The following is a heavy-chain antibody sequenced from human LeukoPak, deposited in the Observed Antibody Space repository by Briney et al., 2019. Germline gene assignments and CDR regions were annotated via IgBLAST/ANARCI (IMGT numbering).Heavy chain of an antibody. CDR3: VRGKLVYYYDNSGYFDS. J-gene: IGHJ4*02. D-gene: IGHD3-22*01. V-gene: IGHV3-48*01. CDR2: IRIPTGAL. CDR1: GFSFSSYT. Sequence: GGSLRLSCAASGFSFSSYTMNWVRQAPGKGLEWLSYIRIPTGALYYADSVKGRFTISRDNAKNSLYLQMNNLRAEDTAVYYCVRGKLVYYYDNSGYFDSWGRGTLVTASS.